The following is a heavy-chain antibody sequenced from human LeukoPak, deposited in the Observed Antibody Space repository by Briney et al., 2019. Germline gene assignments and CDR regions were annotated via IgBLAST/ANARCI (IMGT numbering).Heavy chain of an antibody. CDR1: GFTFNMYT. CDR2: VSSSGAYI. V-gene: IGHV3-21*01. CDR3: ARDRRLQLWSPAGFDY. D-gene: IGHD5-18*01. J-gene: IGHJ4*02. Sequence: AGSLRLSCAASGFTFNMYTMNWVRQAPGKGLEWVSSVSSSGAYIYSADSLKGRFTTSTDNAQNSLYLQMNTPRAAATAVYYCARDRRLQLWSPAGFDYWGQGTLVTASS.